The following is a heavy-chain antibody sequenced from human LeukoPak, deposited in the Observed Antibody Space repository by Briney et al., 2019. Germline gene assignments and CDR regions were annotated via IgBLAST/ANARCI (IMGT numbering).Heavy chain of an antibody. CDR1: GFTFSSYG. D-gene: IGHD3-9*01. CDR3: AKWNGDILTGYYWDYYYYYMDV. CDR2: ISGSGGST. J-gene: IGHJ6*03. V-gene: IGHV3-23*01. Sequence: GGSLRLSCAASGFTFSSYGMSWVRQAPGKGLEWVSAISGSGGSTYYADSVKGRFTISRDNSKNTLYLQMNSLRAEDTAVYYCAKWNGDILTGYYWDYYYYYMDVWGKGTTVTISS.